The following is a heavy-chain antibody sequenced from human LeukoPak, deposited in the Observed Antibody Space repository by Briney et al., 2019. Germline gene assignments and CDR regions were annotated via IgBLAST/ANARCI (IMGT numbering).Heavy chain of an antibody. CDR2: IYYSGST. V-gene: IGHV4-39*07. CDR1: GGSISSSSYY. Sequence: SETLSLTCTVSGGSISSSSYYWGWIRQPPGKGLEWIGSIYYSGSTYYNPSLKSRVTISVDTSKNQFSLKLSSVTAADTAVYYCAREMRQVVPADDAFDIWGQGTMVTVSS. D-gene: IGHD2-2*01. CDR3: AREMRQVVPADDAFDI. J-gene: IGHJ3*02.